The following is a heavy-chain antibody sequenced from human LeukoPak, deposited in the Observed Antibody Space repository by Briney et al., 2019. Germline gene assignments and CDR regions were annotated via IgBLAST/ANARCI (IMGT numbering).Heavy chain of an antibody. CDR1: GYSISSGYH. D-gene: IGHD3-3*01. J-gene: IGHJ4*02. Sequence: SETLSLTCAVSGYSISSGYHWGWIRQPPGKGLEWIASIHHSGSTSYNPSLKSRVTTSADTSKNRFSLRLSSVTAADTAVYYCARLEPSGVVKDWGQGTLVTVSS. CDR3: ARLEPSGVVKD. CDR2: IHHSGST. V-gene: IGHV4-38-2*01.